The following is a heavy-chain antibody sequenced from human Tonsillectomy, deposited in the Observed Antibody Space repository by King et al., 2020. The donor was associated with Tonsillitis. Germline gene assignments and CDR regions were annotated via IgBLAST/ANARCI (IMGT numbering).Heavy chain of an antibody. Sequence: EVQLVESGGGLVQPGGSLRLSCAASGFTFSTYWMHWVRQAPGKGLVWVSRMNSDGSSSNYADFVKGRFTISRDNVKNTLYLQMNSVRAEDTAVYYCARGDYNWFDLWGQGPLVTVSS. D-gene: IGHD3/OR15-3a*01. V-gene: IGHV3-74*01. CDR2: MNSDGSSS. CDR3: ARGDYNWFDL. CDR1: GFTFSTYW. J-gene: IGHJ5*02.